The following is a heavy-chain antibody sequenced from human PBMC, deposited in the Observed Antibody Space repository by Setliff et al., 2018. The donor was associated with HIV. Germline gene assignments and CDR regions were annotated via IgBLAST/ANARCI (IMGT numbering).Heavy chain of an antibody. J-gene: IGHJ6*02. Sequence: ASVKVSCKASGYTFTSYGISWVRQAPGQGLEWMGWISSDNGNTNYAQKLQGRVTMTTDTSTSTAYMELRSLRADDTAVYYCARQIQLWSLYYYYYGMDVWGQGTTVTVSS. V-gene: IGHV1-18*01. D-gene: IGHD5-18*01. CDR3: ARQIQLWSLYYYYYGMDV. CDR1: GYTFTSYG. CDR2: ISSDNGNT.